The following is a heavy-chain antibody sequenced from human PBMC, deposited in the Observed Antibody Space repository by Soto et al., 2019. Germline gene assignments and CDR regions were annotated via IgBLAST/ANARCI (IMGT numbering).Heavy chain of an antibody. Sequence: ASVKVSCKTSGYTFTGYYMHWVRQAPGQGLEWMGWINPNSGDTNYAQKFQGRITMTGDTSISTAYMELSRLRFDGTAVYYCARGRHMIDNWFDPWGQGILVTVSS. D-gene: IGHD3-16*01. J-gene: IGHJ5*02. CDR3: ARGRHMIDNWFDP. V-gene: IGHV1-2*02. CDR1: GYTFTGYY. CDR2: INPNSGDT.